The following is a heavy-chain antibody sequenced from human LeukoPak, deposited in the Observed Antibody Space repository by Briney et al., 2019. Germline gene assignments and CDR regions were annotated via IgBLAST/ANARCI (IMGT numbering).Heavy chain of an antibody. V-gene: IGHV1-69*06. CDR3: ARGSVTTFLGYSDY. CDR2: IIPVFGTA. D-gene: IGHD4-17*01. J-gene: IGHJ4*02. Sequence: GASVKVSCKASGGTFSSYAISWVRQAPGQGLEWMGGIIPVFGTANYAQKFQGRVTITADKSTSTAYMELSSLRSEDTAVYYCARGSVTTFLGYSDYWGQGTLVTVSS. CDR1: GGTFSSYA.